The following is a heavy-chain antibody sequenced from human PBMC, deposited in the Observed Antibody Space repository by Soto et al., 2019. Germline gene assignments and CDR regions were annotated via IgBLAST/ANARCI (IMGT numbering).Heavy chain of an antibody. CDR2: IIPILGIA. Sequence: QVQLVQSGAEVKKPGSSVKVSCKASGGTFSSYTISWVRQAPGQGLEWMGRIIPILGIANYAQKFQGRVTITADKSTSTAYMELSSLRSEDTAAYYCASATYSSGGYSLDYCGQGTLVTVSS. D-gene: IGHD6-19*01. CDR1: GGTFSSYT. V-gene: IGHV1-69*02. CDR3: ASATYSSGGYSLDY. J-gene: IGHJ4*02.